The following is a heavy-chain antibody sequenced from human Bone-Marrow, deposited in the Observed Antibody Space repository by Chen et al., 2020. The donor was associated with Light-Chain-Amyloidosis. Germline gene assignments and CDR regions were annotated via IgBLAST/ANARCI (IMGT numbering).Heavy chain of an antibody. CDR1: GYTFPNYW. CDR3: ARRRNGYNFDY. D-gene: IGHD5-12*01. CDR2: IYPDDSDA. Sequence: EVQLEQSGPEVKKHGESPKLACKGSGYTFPNYWIGWVRQMPGKGLEWMGVIYPDDSDARYSPSFEGQVTISADKSITTAYLQWRSLKASDTAMYYCARRRNGYNFDYWGQGTLVTVSS. J-gene: IGHJ4*02. V-gene: IGHV5-51*01.